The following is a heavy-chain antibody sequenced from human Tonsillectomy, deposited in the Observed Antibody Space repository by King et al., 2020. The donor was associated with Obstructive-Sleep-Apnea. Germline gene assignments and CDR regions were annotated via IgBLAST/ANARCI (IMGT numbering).Heavy chain of an antibody. D-gene: IGHD2-2*01. CDR2: IIGSGTRT. CDR1: GFTFSSHA. J-gene: IGHJ4*02. V-gene: IGHV3-23*04. CDR3: AKKYQVLCVDY. Sequence: VQLVESGGGLVQPGGSLRLSCAASGFTFSSHAMSWVRQAPGKGLAWVSAIIGSGTRTYYADSVKGRFTISRDNSKYTLYLQLNSRRAEDTAVYYCAKKYQVLCVDYWGQGTLVTVSS.